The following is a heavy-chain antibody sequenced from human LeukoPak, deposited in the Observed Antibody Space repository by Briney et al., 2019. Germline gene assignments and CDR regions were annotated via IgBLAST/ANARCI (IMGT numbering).Heavy chain of an antibody. V-gene: IGHV1-2*02. D-gene: IGHD1-14*01. Sequence: ASVKVSCKTSGYTFTDHHMHWVRQAPGQGLEWMGRVDPKSGGTIYAQNFQGRVAMTSDTSTSTASMEVSSLKSDDTAVYYCATETWYFASWGQGTLGTVSS. J-gene: IGHJ4*02. CDR2: VDPKSGGT. CDR1: GYTFTDHH. CDR3: ATETWYFAS.